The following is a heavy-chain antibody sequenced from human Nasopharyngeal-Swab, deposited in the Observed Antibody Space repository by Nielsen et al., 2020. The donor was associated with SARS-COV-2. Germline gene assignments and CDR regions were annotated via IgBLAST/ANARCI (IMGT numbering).Heavy chain of an antibody. Sequence: GGSLRLSCAASGFTVSSNYMSWVRQALGKGLEWVSVIYSGGSTYYADSVKGRFTISRDNSKNTLYLQMNSLRAEDTAVYYCASSIVVVVAALDAFDIWGQGTMVTVSS. CDR3: ASSIVVVVAALDAFDI. CDR1: GFTVSSNY. D-gene: IGHD2-15*01. J-gene: IGHJ3*02. CDR2: IYSGGST. V-gene: IGHV3-66*01.